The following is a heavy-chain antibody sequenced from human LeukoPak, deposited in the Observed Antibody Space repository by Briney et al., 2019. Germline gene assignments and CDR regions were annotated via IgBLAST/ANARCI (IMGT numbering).Heavy chain of an antibody. Sequence: PGGSLRLSCAASGFTFSSYGMHWVRQALGKGLEWVAVIWYDGSNKYYADSVKGRFTISRDNSKNTLYLQMNSLRAEDTAVYYCARFIYYYYGMDVWGQGTTVTVSS. CDR1: GFTFSSYG. J-gene: IGHJ6*02. CDR3: ARFIYYYYGMDV. CDR2: IWYDGSNK. V-gene: IGHV3-33*01.